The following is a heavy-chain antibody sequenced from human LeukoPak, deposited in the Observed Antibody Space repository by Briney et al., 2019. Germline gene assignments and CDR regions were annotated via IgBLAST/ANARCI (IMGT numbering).Heavy chain of an antibody. Sequence: PGGSLRLSRATSGFTFSSHSMSWVRQAPVKGLEWVADIKQDGSEKDYVDSVKGRFSISRDNTKNSLYLQMNSLRDEDRAVYYCARAMGTSYGFWSGSYMVSYYYYMDVWGKGTTVTVSS. CDR2: IKQDGSEK. V-gene: IGHV3-7*01. CDR1: GFTFSSHS. CDR3: ARAMGTSYGFWSGSYMVSYYYYMDV. J-gene: IGHJ6*03. D-gene: IGHD3-3*01.